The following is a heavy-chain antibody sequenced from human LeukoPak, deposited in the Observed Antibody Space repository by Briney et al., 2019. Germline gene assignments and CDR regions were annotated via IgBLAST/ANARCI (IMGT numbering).Heavy chain of an antibody. V-gene: IGHV4-31*03. CDR3: ARDGNGQLGNYYMDV. J-gene: IGHJ6*03. D-gene: IGHD6-6*01. CDR2: IYYSGST. CDR1: GGSISSGGYY. Sequence: PSQTLSLTCTVSGGSISSGGYYWSWIRQHPGKGLEWIGYIYYSGSTYYNPSLKSRVTISVDTSKNQFSLKLSSVTAADTAVYYYARDGNGQLGNYYMDVWGKGTTVTVSS.